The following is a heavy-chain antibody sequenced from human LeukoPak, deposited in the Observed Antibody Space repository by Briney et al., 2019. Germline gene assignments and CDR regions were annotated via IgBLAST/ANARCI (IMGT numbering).Heavy chain of an antibody. J-gene: IGHJ4*02. CDR2: ISYSGST. V-gene: IGHV4-59*01. D-gene: IGHD5-12*01. CDR3: TRTSGYDQDFDY. Sequence: SETLSLTCTVSGGSISSYYWSWIRQTPGKGLEWIAYISYSGSTKYNPSLKSRVTISVDTSKNQFSLRLTSVTAADTAVYYCTRTSGYDQDFDYWGQGTLVTVSS. CDR1: GGSISSYY.